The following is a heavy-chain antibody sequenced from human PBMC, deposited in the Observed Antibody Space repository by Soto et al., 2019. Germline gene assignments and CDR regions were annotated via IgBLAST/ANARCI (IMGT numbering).Heavy chain of an antibody. CDR2: ISGSGGST. CDR3: AKDGRVEQLVIQGWFDP. D-gene: IGHD6-6*01. Sequence: EVQLLESGGGLVQPGGSLRLSCAASGFTFSSYAMSWVRQAPGKGLEWVSAISGSGGSTYYADSVKGRFTISRDNSKNTLYLQMNSLRAEDTAVYYCAKDGRVEQLVIQGWFDPWGQGTLVTVSS. CDR1: GFTFSSYA. J-gene: IGHJ5*02. V-gene: IGHV3-23*01.